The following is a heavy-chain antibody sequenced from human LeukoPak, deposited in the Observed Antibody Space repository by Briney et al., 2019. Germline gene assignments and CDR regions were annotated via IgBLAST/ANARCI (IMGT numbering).Heavy chain of an antibody. Sequence: ASVKLSCTASGGTFSSYAISWVRQAPGQGLEWMGRIIPIFGIANYAQKFQGRVTITADKSTSTAYMELSSLRSEDTAVYCCARAPPRGDGYNLYWGQGTLVTVSS. V-gene: IGHV1-69*04. CDR1: GGTFSSYA. CDR2: IIPIFGIA. D-gene: IGHD5-24*01. CDR3: ARAPPRGDGYNLY. J-gene: IGHJ4*02.